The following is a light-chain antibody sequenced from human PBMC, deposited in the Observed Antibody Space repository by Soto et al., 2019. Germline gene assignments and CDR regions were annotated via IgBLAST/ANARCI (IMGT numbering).Light chain of an antibody. V-gene: IGKV1-5*03. CDR3: QYYNSYSEA. J-gene: IGKJ1*01. Sequence: DIQMTQAPPTPSGSVGNRVTITCRASQTISSWLAWYQQKPGKAPKLLTYTASTLKSGVPSRFSGSGSGTEFTLTISSLQPDDFATYYCQYYNSYSEAFGQGTKVDIK. CDR1: QTISSW. CDR2: TAS.